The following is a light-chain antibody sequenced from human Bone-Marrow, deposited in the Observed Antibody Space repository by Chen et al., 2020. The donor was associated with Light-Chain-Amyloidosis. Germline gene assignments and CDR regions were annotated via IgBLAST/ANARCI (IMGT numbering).Light chain of an antibody. CDR1: QSVSSSY. V-gene: IGKV3-20*01. CDR3: QQYGSSPPYT. CDR2: GAS. Sequence: EIVFPQSPGTLSLSPGERATLSCRSSQSVSSSYLAWYQQKPGHAPRLLIYGASSRATGIPDRFSGSGSGTDFTLTISRLEPEDFAVYYCQQYGSSPPYTFGQGTKLEIK. J-gene: IGKJ2*01.